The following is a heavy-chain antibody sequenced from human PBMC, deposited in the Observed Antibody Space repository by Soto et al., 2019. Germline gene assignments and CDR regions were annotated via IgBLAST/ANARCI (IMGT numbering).Heavy chain of an antibody. CDR3: AKEWGVLRFLEWLFEDCYFDY. J-gene: IGHJ4*02. CDR2: ISYDGSNK. CDR1: GFTFSSYG. V-gene: IGHV3-30*18. Sequence: QPGGSLRLSCAASGFTFSSYGMHWVRQAPGKGLEWVAVISYDGSNKYYADSVKGRFTISRDNSKNTLYLQMNSLRAEDTAVYYCAKEWGVLRFLEWLFEDCYFDYWGQGTLVTVSS. D-gene: IGHD3-3*01.